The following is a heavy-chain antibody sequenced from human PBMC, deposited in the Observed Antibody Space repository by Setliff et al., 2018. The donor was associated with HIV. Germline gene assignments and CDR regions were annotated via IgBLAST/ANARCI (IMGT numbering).Heavy chain of an antibody. J-gene: IGHJ1*01. V-gene: IGHV4-39*01. Sequence: PSETLSLTCSVSGGSVSSSSHYWGWIRQPPGKGLEWIGSIYYSGSTYYNPSLKSRLTISVDTSNNQFSLKLTSVTDADTAVYYCARQGYNYDSSGYLIPAGYFQHWGQGTLVT. D-gene: IGHD3-22*01. CDR3: ARQGYNYDSSGYLIPAGYFQH. CDR2: IYYSGST. CDR1: GGSVSSSSHY.